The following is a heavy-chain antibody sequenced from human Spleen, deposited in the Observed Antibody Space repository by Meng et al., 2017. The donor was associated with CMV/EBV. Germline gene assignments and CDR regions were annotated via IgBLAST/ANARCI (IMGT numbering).Heavy chain of an antibody. CDR1: CDEYT. J-gene: IGHJ4*02. CDR3: AKDKGKWYSSSSLPYYFDY. CDR2: ISWDGGST. D-gene: IGHD6-6*01. V-gene: IGHV3-43*01. Sequence: CDEYTMHWVRQAPGKGLEWVSLISWDGGSTYYADSVKGRFTISRDNSKNSLYLQMNSLRTEDTALYYCAKDKGKWYSSSSLPYYFDYWGQGTLVTVSS.